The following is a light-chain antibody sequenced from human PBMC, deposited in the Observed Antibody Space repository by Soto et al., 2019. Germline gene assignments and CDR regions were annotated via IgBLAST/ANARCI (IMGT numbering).Light chain of an antibody. Sequence: DIQTTHSPSTLSASIGDRVTITCLASESISTPLAWYQQKPGKASKLLIYAGSTLENGVPTRFRGPGSRTEFPPPVTSLQIDDSATYSCQQYNEYITFGQGTRLEI. V-gene: IGKV1-5*01. CDR3: QQYNEYIT. J-gene: IGKJ5*01. CDR2: AGS. CDR1: ESISTP.